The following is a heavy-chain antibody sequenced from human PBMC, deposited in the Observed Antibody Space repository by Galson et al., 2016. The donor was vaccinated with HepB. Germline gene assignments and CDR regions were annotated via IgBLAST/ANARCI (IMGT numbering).Heavy chain of an antibody. J-gene: IGHJ4*02. Sequence: SETLSLTCSVSGGSISNQDSSWGWVRQPPGKPLEWIASIYYTGTILYNPSLKSRVTMSKDTSNNQFSLKLRSVTAADTAIYFCARAVKGGAVRLDYWGQGTLFSVS. CDR1: GGSISNQDSS. V-gene: IGHV4-39*07. CDR2: IYYTGTI. CDR3: ARAVKGGAVRLDY. D-gene: IGHD3-10*01.